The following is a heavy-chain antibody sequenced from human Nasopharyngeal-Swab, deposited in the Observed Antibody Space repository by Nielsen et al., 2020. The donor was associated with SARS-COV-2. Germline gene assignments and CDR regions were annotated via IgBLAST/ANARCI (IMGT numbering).Heavy chain of an antibody. CDR1: GFVFSDYW. CDR3: ARHSGGWNDAFLDY. J-gene: IGHJ4*02. Sequence: GESLKISCAASGFVFSDYWMHWVRQAPGKGPMWVSRINSHGRSAAYADSVMGRFTISRDNAKNTLILQMNSLRADDSAIYYCARHSGGWNDAFLDYWGQGTRVTVSS. V-gene: IGHV3-74*01. D-gene: IGHD6-19*01. CDR2: INSHGRSA.